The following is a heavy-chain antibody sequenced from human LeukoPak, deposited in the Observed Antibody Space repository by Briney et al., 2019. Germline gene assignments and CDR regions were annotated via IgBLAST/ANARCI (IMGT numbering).Heavy chain of an antibody. V-gene: IGHV3-30*04. J-gene: IGHJ4*02. CDR2: ISYDGSNK. CDR1: GFTFSSYA. Sequence: TGRSLRLSCAASGFTFSSYAMHWVRQAPGKGLEWVAVISYDGSNKYYADSVKGRFTISRDNSKNTLYLEMNSLRAEDTAVYYCARVRRMSSFDYWGQGTLVTVSS. CDR3: ARVRRMSSFDY.